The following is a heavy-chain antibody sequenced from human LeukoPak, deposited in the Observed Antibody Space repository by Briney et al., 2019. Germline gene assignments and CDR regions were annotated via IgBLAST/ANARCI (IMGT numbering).Heavy chain of an antibody. D-gene: IGHD1-7*01. J-gene: IGHJ4*02. CDR2: IWPDGSNK. V-gene: IGHV3-33*01. Sequence: GRSLRLSCAASGFTFSTYGVHWVRQAPGKGLEWVAVIWPDGSNKYYADSVKGRFTISRDNSKSTLYLQMNSLRAEDTAVYHCVRALTGTDDFWGQGTLVTVSS. CDR1: GFTFSTYG. CDR3: VRALTGTDDF.